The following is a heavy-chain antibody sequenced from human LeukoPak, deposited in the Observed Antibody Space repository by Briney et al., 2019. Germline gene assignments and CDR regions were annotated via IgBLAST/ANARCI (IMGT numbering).Heavy chain of an antibody. D-gene: IGHD6-13*01. CDR2: IYYSGST. J-gene: IGHJ6*03. CDR1: GGSISSYY. Sequence: SETLSLTCTVSGGSISSYYWSWIRQPPGKGLEWIGYIYYSGSTNYNPSLKSRVTISVDTSKNQFSLKLSSVTAADTAVYYCARDLEIAAAGPYNYSMDVWGKGTTVTVSS. CDR3: ARDLEIAAAGPYNYSMDV. V-gene: IGHV4-59*01.